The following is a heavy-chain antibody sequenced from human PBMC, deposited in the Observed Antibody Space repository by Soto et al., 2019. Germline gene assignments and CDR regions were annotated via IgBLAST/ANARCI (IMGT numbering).Heavy chain of an antibody. V-gene: IGHV1-69*13. D-gene: IGHD3-22*01. CDR3: ARDPLYYYESSGYLFDY. CDR2: IIPIFGTA. Sequence: VASVKVSCKASGGTFSSYAISWVRQAPGQGLEWMGGIIPIFGTANYAQKFQGRVTITADESTSTAYMELSSLRSEDTAVYYCARDPLYYYESSGYLFDYWGQGTLVTVSS. CDR1: GGTFSSYA. J-gene: IGHJ4*02.